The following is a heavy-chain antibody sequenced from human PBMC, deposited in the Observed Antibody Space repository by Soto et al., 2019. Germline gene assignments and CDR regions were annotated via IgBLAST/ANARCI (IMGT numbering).Heavy chain of an antibody. J-gene: IGHJ3*01. D-gene: IGHD6-25*01. CDR1: GGTFSTYT. V-gene: IGHV1-69*18. CDR2: IIPLFGTT. CDR3: ARRLDARADDDFDV. Sequence: QVHLVQSGAEVRKPGSSVKVSCKTSGGTFSTYTIYWVRQAPGQGLEWMGRIIPLFGTTKYAQNFQERVTITAEESTSTAYMELSSLRAEDTAVYYCARRLDARADDDFDVWGEGTAVTVSA.